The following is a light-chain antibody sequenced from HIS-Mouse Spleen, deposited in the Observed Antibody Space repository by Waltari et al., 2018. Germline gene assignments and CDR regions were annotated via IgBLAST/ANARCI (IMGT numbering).Light chain of an antibody. CDR2: AAS. CDR1: QSISSY. Sequence: DIQMTQSTSSLSASVGDRVTIPCRASQSISSYLNWYQQKPGKAPKLLIYAASSLQSGVPSRFSGSGSGTDFTLTISSLQSEDFATYYCQQYYSYPFTFGPGTKVDIK. CDR3: QQYYSYPFT. V-gene: IGKV1-39*01. J-gene: IGKJ3*01.